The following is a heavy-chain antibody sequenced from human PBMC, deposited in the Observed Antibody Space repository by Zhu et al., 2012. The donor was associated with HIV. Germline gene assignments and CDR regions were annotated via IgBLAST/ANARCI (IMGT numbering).Heavy chain of an antibody. CDR2: IHHSGTT. V-gene: IGHV4-30-4*08. CDR3: ARADGSGTYYYYYMDV. J-gene: IGHJ6*03. Sequence: QVQLQESGPGLVKPSQTLSLTCTVSGGSISSGDYYWSWIRQPPGKGLEWIAYIHHSGTTYYNPSLKSRLSISIDTSKNQFSLRLSSVSAADTAVYFCARADGSGTYYYYYMDVWGKGTNGHRSP. CDR1: GGSISSGDYY. D-gene: IGHD3-10*01.